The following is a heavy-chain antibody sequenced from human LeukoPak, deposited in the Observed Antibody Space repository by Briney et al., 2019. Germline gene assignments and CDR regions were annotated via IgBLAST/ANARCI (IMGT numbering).Heavy chain of an antibody. V-gene: IGHV1-2*02. D-gene: IGHD5-18*01. CDR1: GYTFTGYY. J-gene: IGHJ1*01. Sequence: PTASVKVSCKASGYTFTGYYMHWVRQAPGQGLEWMGWINPNSGGTNYAQKFQGRVTMTRDTSISTAYMELSSLRSEDTAVYYCATVGSDTTHEYFQHWGQGTLVTVSS. CDR2: INPNSGGT. CDR3: ATVGSDTTHEYFQH.